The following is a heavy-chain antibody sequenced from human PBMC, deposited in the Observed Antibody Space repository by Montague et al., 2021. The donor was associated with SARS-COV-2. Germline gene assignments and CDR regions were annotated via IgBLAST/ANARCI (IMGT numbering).Heavy chain of an antibody. D-gene: IGHD2-15*01. CDR1: GGSIANSSYY. V-gene: IGHV4-39*01. CDR3: ARSFLGYCSSGSCYKGDRDDAFDI. CDR2: IYYTGTSFWNLHFGGTT. Sequence: SETLSLTCNVSGGSIANSSYYWVWIRQPPGKGLEWIGSIYYTGTSFWNLHFGGTTYYSPFLQTRVSISVDTSKKQFSLKLRSVTATDTGLYFCARSFLGYCSSGSCYKGDRDDAFDIWGQGTPVTVSS. J-gene: IGHJ3*02.